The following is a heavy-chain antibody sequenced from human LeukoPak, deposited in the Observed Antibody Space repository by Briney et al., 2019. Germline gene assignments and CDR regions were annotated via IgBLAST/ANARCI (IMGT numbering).Heavy chain of an antibody. CDR3: ARDTAVRGNDYYYYGMDV. CDR2: IYYSGST. D-gene: IGHD3-10*01. J-gene: IGHJ6*02. Sequence: SETLSLTCTVSGGSISSYYWSWIRQPPGKGLEWIGYIYYSGSTNYNPSLKSRVTISVDTSKNQFSLKLSSVTAADTAVYYCARDTAVRGNDYYYYGMDVWGQGTTVTVPS. V-gene: IGHV4-59*01. CDR1: GGSISSYY.